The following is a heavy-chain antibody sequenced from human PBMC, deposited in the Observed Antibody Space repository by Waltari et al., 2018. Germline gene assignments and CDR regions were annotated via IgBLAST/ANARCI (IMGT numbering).Heavy chain of an antibody. CDR3: ARIPLQQQSYMDV. J-gene: IGHJ6*02. CDR1: GYSISSGSS. Sequence: QVQLQESGPRLVKPSETLSLTCAVSGYSISSGSSWCWIRQPPGKGLEWIGSIYHSGSTYYNPSLKSRVTISVDTSKNQFSLKLSSVTAADTAVYDCARIPLQQQSYMDVWGQGTTVTVSS. V-gene: IGHV4-38-2*01. D-gene: IGHD6-13*01. CDR2: IYHSGST.